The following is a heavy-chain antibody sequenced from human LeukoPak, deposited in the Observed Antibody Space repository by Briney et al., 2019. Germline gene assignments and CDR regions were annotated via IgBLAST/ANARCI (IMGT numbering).Heavy chain of an antibody. J-gene: IGHJ4*02. Sequence: PGGSLRLSCAASGFTFDDYAMHWVRQAPGEGLEWVSGISWNSGSIGYADSVKGRFTISRDNAKNSLYLQMNSLRAEDTALYYCAKPHSIAAPPLSDWGQGTLVTVSS. D-gene: IGHD6-6*01. CDR3: AKPHSIAAPPLSD. CDR2: ISWNSGSI. CDR1: GFTFDDYA. V-gene: IGHV3-9*01.